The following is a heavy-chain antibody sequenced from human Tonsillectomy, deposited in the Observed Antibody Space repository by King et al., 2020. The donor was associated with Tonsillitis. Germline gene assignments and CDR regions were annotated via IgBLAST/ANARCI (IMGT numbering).Heavy chain of an antibody. D-gene: IGHD3-3*01. CDR2: ITSTTNTI. V-gene: IGHV3-48*01. J-gene: IGHJ4*02. Sequence: QLVQSGGGLVQPGGSLRLSCAASGFTFSSYSMNWVRQAPGKGLEWISYITSTTNTIYYADSVRGRFTISRDNAKNSLFLQMNSLRAEDTAVYFCARGEQYFDFWSGYYHFDAWGQGTLVTVSS. CDR1: GFTFSSYS. CDR3: ARGEQYFDFWSGYYHFDA.